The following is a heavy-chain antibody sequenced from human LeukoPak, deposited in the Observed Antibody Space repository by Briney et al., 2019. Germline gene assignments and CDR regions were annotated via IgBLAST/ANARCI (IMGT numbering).Heavy chain of an antibody. Sequence: GGSLRLSCAASGFTFSDYYMRWIRQAPGEGLEWVSYISSSGSTIYYADSVKGRFTISRDNAKNSLYLQMNRLRAEDTAVYYCARAAYDFWSGYDGYYYYMDVWGKGTTVTVSS. CDR2: ISSSGSTI. J-gene: IGHJ6*03. D-gene: IGHD3-3*01. CDR3: ARAAYDFWSGYDGYYYYMDV. CDR1: GFTFSDYY. V-gene: IGHV3-11*04.